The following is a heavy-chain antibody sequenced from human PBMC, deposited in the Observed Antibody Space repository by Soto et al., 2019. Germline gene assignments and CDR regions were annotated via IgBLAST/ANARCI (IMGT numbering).Heavy chain of an antibody. Sequence: QVQLVQSGAEVKKPGASVKVSCKASGYTFTSYGISWVRQAPGQGLEWMGWISAYNGNTNYAQKLQGRVTMTTDTXTXXAYMELRSLRSDDTAVYYCAMVSYYYDSSGYYHPYWGQGTLVTVSS. CDR2: ISAYNGNT. D-gene: IGHD3-22*01. V-gene: IGHV1-18*01. J-gene: IGHJ4*02. CDR3: AMVSYYYDSSGYYHPY. CDR1: GYTFTSYG.